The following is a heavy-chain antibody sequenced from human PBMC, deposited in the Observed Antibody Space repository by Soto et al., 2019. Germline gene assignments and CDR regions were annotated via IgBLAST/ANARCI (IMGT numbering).Heavy chain of an antibody. D-gene: IGHD2-15*01. V-gene: IGHV4-61*01. Sequence: PSATVSLTCTVSGGSVSSGSYYWSWLRQPPGNGLEWIGYFDYSGRDNYNPSLKSRVTIAGDTSQNQFSLKLSSVTAADTAVYYCAREALVAKWYYFDFWGQGILVT. CDR2: FDYSGRD. CDR1: GGSVSSGSYY. J-gene: IGHJ4*02. CDR3: AREALVAKWYYFDF.